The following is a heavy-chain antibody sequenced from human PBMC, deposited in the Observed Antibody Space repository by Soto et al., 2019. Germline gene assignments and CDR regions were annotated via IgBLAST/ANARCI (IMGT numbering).Heavy chain of an antibody. CDR2: ISDYNGNT. D-gene: IGHD3-10*01. CDR1: GYTFNNYG. J-gene: IGHJ6*02. V-gene: IGHV1-18*01. CDR3: ARDGYYDSGSYGMDV. Sequence: QVQLVQSGAEVKKPGASVKVSCKTSGYTFNNYGISWVRQAPGQGLEWMGWISDYNGNTNYPQKFQGRVTMTTDTSTKKGYMVLTSLRSDDTAVYYCARDGYYDSGSYGMDVWGRGTTVTVSS.